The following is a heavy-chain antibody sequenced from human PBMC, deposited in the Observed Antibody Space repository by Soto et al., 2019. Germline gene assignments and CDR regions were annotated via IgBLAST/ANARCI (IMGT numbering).Heavy chain of an antibody. V-gene: IGHV3-74*01. CDR1: EFTFSGRS. Sequence: EVQLVESGGGLVQPGGSLRLSCAASEFTFSGRSVHWVRQAPGKGLVWVSGIDKVGTDSTYADSVKGRFTSSRDNAKNTVYLQMTSLRVEATDVYYCARGWFGPDVWGKGTTVTVSS. CDR2: IDKVGTDS. J-gene: IGHJ6*03. D-gene: IGHD3-10*01. CDR3: ARGWFGPDV.